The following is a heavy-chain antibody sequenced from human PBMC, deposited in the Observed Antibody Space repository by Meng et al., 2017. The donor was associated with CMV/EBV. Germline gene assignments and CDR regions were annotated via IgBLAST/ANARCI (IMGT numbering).Heavy chain of an antibody. CDR3: ARGGLYYYDSSGHFDY. D-gene: IGHD3-22*01. Sequence: VELPESGAGVVRPSATLSLPCTVSGGSISLYYWSWIRPPAGKGLEWIGRIYPSGSTNYNPSLKSRVTMSVDTSKNQFSLKLSSVTAADTAVYYCARGGLYYYDSSGHFDYWGQGTLVTVSS. CDR1: GGSISLYY. CDR2: IYPSGST. J-gene: IGHJ4*02. V-gene: IGHV4-4*07.